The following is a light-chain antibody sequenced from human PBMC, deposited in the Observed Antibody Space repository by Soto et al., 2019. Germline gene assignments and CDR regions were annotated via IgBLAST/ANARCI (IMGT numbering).Light chain of an antibody. Sequence: EIVLTQSPATLSLSPGERATLSCGASQSVRSSYLAWYQQRPGRAPRLLIYDASYRATGIPDRFSGSGSGTDFTLPISRLEPEDFAVYYCQQYGTSPQTFGQGTKLEIK. CDR3: QQYGTSPQT. V-gene: IGKV3D-20*01. J-gene: IGKJ2*01. CDR2: DAS. CDR1: QSVRSSY.